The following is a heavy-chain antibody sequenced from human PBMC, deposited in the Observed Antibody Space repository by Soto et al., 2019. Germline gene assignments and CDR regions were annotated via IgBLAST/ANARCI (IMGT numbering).Heavy chain of an antibody. CDR2: INPNSGGT. D-gene: IGHD3-10*01. J-gene: IGHJ6*02. Sequence: GASVKVSCKASGYTFTGYYMHWVRQAPGQGLEWMGWINPNSGGTNYAQKFQGWVTMTRDTSISTAYMELSRLRSDDTAVYYCARGGSLWFGELSAYYYGMDVWGQGTKVTVSS. V-gene: IGHV1-2*04. CDR3: ARGGSLWFGELSAYYYGMDV. CDR1: GYTFTGYY.